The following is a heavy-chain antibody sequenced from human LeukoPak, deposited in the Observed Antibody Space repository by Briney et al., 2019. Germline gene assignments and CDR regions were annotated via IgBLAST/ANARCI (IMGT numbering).Heavy chain of an antibody. V-gene: IGHV3-33*06. CDR2: IWYDGSNK. CDR3: AKGATAVVVVAATFDY. D-gene: IGHD2-15*01. Sequence: GGSLRLSCAASGFTFSSYGMHWVRQAPGKGLEWVAVIWYDGSNKYYADSVKGRFTISRDNSRNTLYLQMNSLRAEDTAVYYCAKGATAVVVVAATFDYWGQGTLVTVSS. J-gene: IGHJ4*02. CDR1: GFTFSSYG.